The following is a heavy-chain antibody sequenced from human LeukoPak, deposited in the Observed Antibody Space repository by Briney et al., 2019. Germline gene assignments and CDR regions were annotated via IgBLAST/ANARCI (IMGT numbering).Heavy chain of an antibody. CDR2: ISSSSSYI. CDR1: GFTFSSYS. V-gene: IGHV3-21*01. J-gene: IGHJ4*02. D-gene: IGHD3-10*01. CDR3: ASDYYYGSGSYYKPPSPDDY. Sequence: GGSLRLSCAASGFTFSSYSMNWVRQAPGKGLEWVSSISSSSSYIYYADSVKGRLTISRDNAKNSLYLQMNSLRAEDTAVYYCASDYYYGSGSYYKPPSPDDYWGQGTLVTVSS.